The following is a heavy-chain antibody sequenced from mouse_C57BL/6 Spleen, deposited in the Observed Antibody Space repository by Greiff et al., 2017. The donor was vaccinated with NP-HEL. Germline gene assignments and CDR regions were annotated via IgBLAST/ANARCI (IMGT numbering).Heavy chain of an antibody. CDR2: INPGSGGT. Sequence: VQLQQSGAELVRPGTSVTVSCKASGYAFTNYLIEWVKQRPGQGLEWIGVINPGSGGTNYNEKFKGKATLTADKSSSTAYMQLSSLTSEDSAVYFCARSGLRRRAEFAYWGQGTLVTVSA. CDR3: ARSGLRRRAEFAY. J-gene: IGHJ3*01. D-gene: IGHD2-2*01. CDR1: GYAFTNYL. V-gene: IGHV1-54*01.